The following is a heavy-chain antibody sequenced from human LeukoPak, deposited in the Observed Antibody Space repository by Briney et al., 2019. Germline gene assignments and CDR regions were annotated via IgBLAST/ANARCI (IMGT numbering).Heavy chain of an antibody. J-gene: IGHJ3*02. CDR3: ARRDGSYGAFDI. CDR2: IRYDGSSK. V-gene: IGHV3-30*02. CDR1: GFTFSSYG. Sequence: GGSLRLSCAASGFTFSSYGMHWVRQAPGKGLEWVAFIRYDGSSKFYADSVKARFTISRDNSENTVHLQMNSLRAEDTAVYYCARRDGSYGAFDIWGQGTMVTVSS. D-gene: IGHD1-26*01.